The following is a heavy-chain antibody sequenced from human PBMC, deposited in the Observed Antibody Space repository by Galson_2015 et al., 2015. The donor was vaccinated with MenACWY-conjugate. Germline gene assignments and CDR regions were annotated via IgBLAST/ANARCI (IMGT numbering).Heavy chain of an antibody. D-gene: IGHD5-18*01. CDR3: ARPSDVDTVMISRALDL. Sequence: SLRLSCAASGFTFSGFAMHWVRQASGKGLVWVGRIRSNANTYATAYAASVKGRFTVSRDDSKNTAYLQMNSLKIEDTGVYYCARPSDVDTVMISRALDLWGQGTIVTVSS. CDR1: GFTFSGFA. J-gene: IGHJ3*01. CDR2: IRSNANTYAT. V-gene: IGHV3-73*01.